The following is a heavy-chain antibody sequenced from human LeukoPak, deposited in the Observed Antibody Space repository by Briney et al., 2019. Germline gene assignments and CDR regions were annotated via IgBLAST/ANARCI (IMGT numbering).Heavy chain of an antibody. D-gene: IGHD2-15*01. CDR3: ASGGPIYYFDY. CDR2: INTDESST. CDR1: GFTFSSYW. Sequence: QTGGSPRLSCAASGFTFSSYWMHWVRQAPGKGLVWVSRINTDESSTNYADSVKGRFTISRDNAKNTLYLQMNSLRAEDTAVYYCASGGPIYYFDYWGQGTLVTVSS. J-gene: IGHJ4*02. V-gene: IGHV3-74*01.